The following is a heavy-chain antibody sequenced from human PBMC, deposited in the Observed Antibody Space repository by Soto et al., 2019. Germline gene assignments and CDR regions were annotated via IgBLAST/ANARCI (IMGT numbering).Heavy chain of an antibody. CDR1: GGSISSYY. D-gene: IGHD3-3*01. CDR3: ARSTYYDFWSGYRKSYYYDVDV. Sequence: SETLSLTCTVSGGSISSYYWSWIRQPPGKGLEWIGYIYYSGSTNYNPSLKSRVTISVDTSKNQFSLKLSSVTAADTAVYYCARSTYYDFWSGYRKSYYYDVDVWGKGTTVTVSS. V-gene: IGHV4-59*01. CDR2: IYYSGST. J-gene: IGHJ6*03.